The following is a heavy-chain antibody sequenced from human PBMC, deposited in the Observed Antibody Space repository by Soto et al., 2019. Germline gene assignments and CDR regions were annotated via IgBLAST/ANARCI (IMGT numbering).Heavy chain of an antibody. CDR1: GYTFTSYA. Sequence: QVQLVQSGAEEKKPGDSVQVSCKASGYTFTSYARHWVRKAPGQRLEWMGRINAGNGNTKYSQKLQGTVTITSDTFASPAYMELSRLRCEDTAGYYCAVRDGQGMDVWGQGTTVTVSS. CDR3: AVRDGQGMDV. J-gene: IGHJ6*02. D-gene: IGHD3-10*01. CDR2: INAGNGNT. V-gene: IGHV1-3*05.